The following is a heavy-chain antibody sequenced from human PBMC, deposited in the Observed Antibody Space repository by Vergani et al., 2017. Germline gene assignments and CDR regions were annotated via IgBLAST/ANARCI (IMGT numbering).Heavy chain of an antibody. V-gene: IGHV3-21*02. CDR3: AGDCTSGGCPDNYGMDV. CDR2: IGSSGPYI. J-gene: IGHJ6*02. Sequence: VQLVESGGGVVQPGGSLRLSCAASGFTFSDFSMSWVRQAPGRWLEWVAFIGSSGPYINYSDSVKGRFIISRDNTNNSLFLQLRSLRAEDAAVYYCAGDCTSGGCPDNYGMDVWGQGATVTVSS. CDR1: GFTFSDFS. D-gene: IGHD2-8*01.